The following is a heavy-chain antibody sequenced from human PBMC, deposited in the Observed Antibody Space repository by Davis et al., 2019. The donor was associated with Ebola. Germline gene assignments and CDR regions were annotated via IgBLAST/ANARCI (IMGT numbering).Heavy chain of an antibody. Sequence: GGSLRLSCAASGFTFSNYGMHWVRQAPGKGLEWVSYISSGSTTLKYADSVKGRFTISRDNAKNSLYLQMNSLRDEDTAVYYCARSLGDVVLVPAALVPDYWGQGTLVTVSS. CDR1: GFTFSNYG. V-gene: IGHV3-48*02. J-gene: IGHJ4*02. CDR2: ISSGSTTL. CDR3: ARSLGDVVLVPAALVPDY. D-gene: IGHD2-2*01.